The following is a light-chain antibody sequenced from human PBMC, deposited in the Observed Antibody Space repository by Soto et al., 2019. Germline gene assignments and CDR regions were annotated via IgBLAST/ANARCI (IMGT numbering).Light chain of an antibody. CDR2: DAS. CDR3: QQSDIPPYT. CDR1: QDISNY. J-gene: IGKJ2*01. Sequence: DIQMTQSPSSLSASVGDRVTITCQASQDISNYLNWYQQKPGKAPKLLICDASNLETGVPSRFSGSGSGTDFTFAISSLQPEDIATYYCQQSDIPPYTFGQGTNLEIK. V-gene: IGKV1-33*01.